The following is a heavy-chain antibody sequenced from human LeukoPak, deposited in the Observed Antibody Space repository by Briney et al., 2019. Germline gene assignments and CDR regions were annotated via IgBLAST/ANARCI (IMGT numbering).Heavy chain of an antibody. CDR1: GGTFSSYA. J-gene: IGHJ4*02. CDR2: IIPIFGTA. Sequence: ASVKVSCKASGGTFSSYAISWVRQAPGQGLEWMGGIIPIFGTANYAQKFQGRVTITTDESTSTAYMELSSLRSEDTAVYYCASSPLSYYGSGSYHNVVDYWGQGTLVTVSS. V-gene: IGHV1-69*05. CDR3: ASSPLSYYGSGSYHNVVDY. D-gene: IGHD3-10*01.